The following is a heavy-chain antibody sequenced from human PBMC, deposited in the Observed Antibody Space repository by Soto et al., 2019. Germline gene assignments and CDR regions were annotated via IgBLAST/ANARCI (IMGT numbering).Heavy chain of an antibody. J-gene: IGHJ6*02. CDR3: VKTPLDSPYYYYGMDV. V-gene: IGHV3-30*18. CDR1: GVTFSSYG. D-gene: IGHD3-16*02. Sequence: GGSLRHSCAVSGVTFSSYGMHWVRQTQGKGLEWVAVISYDGSTKYYADSVKGRFTISRDNSKNTLYLQMNSLRAEDTAVYYCVKTPLDSPYYYYGMDVWGQGTTVTVSS. CDR2: ISYDGSTK.